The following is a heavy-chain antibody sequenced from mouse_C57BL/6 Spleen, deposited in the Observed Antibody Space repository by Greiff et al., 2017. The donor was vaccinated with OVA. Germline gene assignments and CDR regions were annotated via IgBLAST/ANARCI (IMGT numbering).Heavy chain of an antibody. J-gene: IGHJ2*01. CDR1: GYTFTSYW. D-gene: IGHD1-1*01. CDR3: ARSGVYGSNPFDY. Sequence: QVQLKQPGAELVKPGASVKLSCKASGYTFTSYWMHWVKQRPGRGLEWIGRIDPDSGGTKYNEKFKSKATLTVDKPSSTAYMQLSSLTSEDSAVYYFARSGVYGSNPFDYWGQGTTLTVSS. CDR2: IDPDSGGT. V-gene: IGHV1-72*01.